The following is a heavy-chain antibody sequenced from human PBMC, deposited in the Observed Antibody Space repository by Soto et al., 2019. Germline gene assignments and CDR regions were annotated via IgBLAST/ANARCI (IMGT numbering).Heavy chain of an antibody. CDR2: IYYSVSP. D-gene: IGHD3-16*01. CDR3: ARTEVGELRYNWFDP. Sequence: PSETLSLTCTVSGGSISSGGYYWSWLRQPPGKGLWLIGYIYYSVSPYYNPSLKSRVTISVYTSKNQFSLKLSSVTAADTAVYYCARTEVGELRYNWFDPAAQGTLVTVSS. J-gene: IGHJ5*02. V-gene: IGHV4-30-4*01. CDR1: GGSISSGGYY.